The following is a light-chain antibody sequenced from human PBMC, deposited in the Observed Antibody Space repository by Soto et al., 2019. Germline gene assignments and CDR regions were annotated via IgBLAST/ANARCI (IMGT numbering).Light chain of an antibody. CDR3: QHRSDWPAFT. Sequence: ILFTQSPATLSLSPEERDPLSCRASQSVGIYLAWYQQKPGQAPRLLIYDASNRATGIPARFSGSGAGTDFILTIISLEPEDFAFYYCQHRSDWPAFTFGGGTKVDIK. CDR2: DAS. J-gene: IGKJ4*01. CDR1: QSVGIY. V-gene: IGKV3-11*01.